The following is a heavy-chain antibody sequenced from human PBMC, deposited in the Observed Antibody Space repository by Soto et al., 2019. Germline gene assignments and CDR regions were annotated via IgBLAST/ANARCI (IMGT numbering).Heavy chain of an antibody. CDR3: ARNSREYIFGYYFDY. CDR2: IYYSGTT. V-gene: IGHV4-61*01. D-gene: IGHD5-18*01. J-gene: IGHJ4*02. Sequence: SLTCTVSGASVNKGSYYWSWIRHSPGKGLEWIGYIYYSGTTTYSHSLKSRFTISVDTSKNQLFLKVKSVTAAAMAVYYCARNSREYIFGYYFDYWGQGTQVTVSS. CDR1: GASVNKGSYY.